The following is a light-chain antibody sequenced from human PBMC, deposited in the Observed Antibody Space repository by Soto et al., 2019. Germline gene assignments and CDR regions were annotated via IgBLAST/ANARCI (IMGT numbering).Light chain of an antibody. J-gene: IGLJ1*01. CDR1: SSNIGSNA. V-gene: IGLV1-44*01. CDR3: AAWDDSLNGYV. Sequence: QSALPQPPSASGTPGQRVTISCSGSSSNIGSNAVNWYQQLPGTAPRLLIYSNNQRPSGVPERFSGSKSGTSASLAISGLQSEDEADYYCAAWDDSLNGYVFGTGTKVTVL. CDR2: SNN.